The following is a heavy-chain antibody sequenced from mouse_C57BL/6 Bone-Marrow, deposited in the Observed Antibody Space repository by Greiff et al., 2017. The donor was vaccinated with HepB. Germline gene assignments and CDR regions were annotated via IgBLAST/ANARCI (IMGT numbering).Heavy chain of an antibody. Sequence: EVHLVESGGGLVKPGGSLKLSCAASGFTFSDYGMHWVRQAPEKGLEWVAYISSGSSTIYYADTVKGRFTISRDNAKNTLFLQMTSLRSEDTAMYYCARKSLDYAMDYWGQGTSVTVSS. CDR1: GFTFSDYG. CDR2: ISSGSSTI. J-gene: IGHJ4*01. V-gene: IGHV5-17*01. CDR3: ARKSLDYAMDY.